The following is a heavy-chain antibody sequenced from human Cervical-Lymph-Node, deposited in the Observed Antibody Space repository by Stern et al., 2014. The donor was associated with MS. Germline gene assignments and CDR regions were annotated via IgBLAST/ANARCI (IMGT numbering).Heavy chain of an antibody. J-gene: IGHJ5*02. Sequence: QLVQSGAEVKKPGASVKVSCKASGYIFTSDDINWVRQASGQGLERMAWINPDSGATGYAQKFQGRVTLTRDTSINTAYMEMTSLTSDDTAIYYCTKAWESWGQGTLITVSS. D-gene: IGHD1-26*01. CDR2: INPDSGAT. CDR3: TKAWES. CDR1: GYIFTSDD. V-gene: IGHV1-8*01.